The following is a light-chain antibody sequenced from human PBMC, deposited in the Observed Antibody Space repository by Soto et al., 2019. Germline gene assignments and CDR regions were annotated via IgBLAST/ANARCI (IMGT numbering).Light chain of an antibody. V-gene: IGLV2-23*01. J-gene: IGLJ3*02. CDR2: EGS. Sequence: QSALTQPASVSGSPGQSITISCSGTSSDVGGYKFVSWYQQHPGKVPKVIIYEGSKRPSGISNRFSGSKSGNTASLTISGLQAEDEADYYCAAWDDRLSGWVFGGGTKLTVL. CDR3: AAWDDRLSGWV. CDR1: SSDVGGYKF.